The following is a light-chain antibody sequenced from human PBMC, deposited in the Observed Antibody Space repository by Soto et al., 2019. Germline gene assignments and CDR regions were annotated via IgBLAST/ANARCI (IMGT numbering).Light chain of an antibody. Sequence: DIAMTQSPATLSVSPGERATLSCRASQSVRSDLAWYQQKPGQAPRLIIYGASTRATDIPARFSGSGSGTEFTLTISSLQSEDVAVYYCQRYNNWPWTFGQGTKVDI. CDR1: QSVRSD. CDR2: GAS. CDR3: QRYNNWPWT. J-gene: IGKJ1*01. V-gene: IGKV3-15*01.